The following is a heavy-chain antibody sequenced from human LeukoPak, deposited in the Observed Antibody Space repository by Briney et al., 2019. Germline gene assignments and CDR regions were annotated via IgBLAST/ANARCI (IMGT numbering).Heavy chain of an antibody. D-gene: IGHD2-21*02. J-gene: IGHJ4*02. CDR2: INHSGST. CDR3: ARDQIGGGDGS. CDR1: GGSFSGYY. Sequence: SETLSLTCAVSGGSFSGYYWSWIRQPPGKGLEWIGKINHSGSTNYNPSLKSRVTISVDTSKNQFSLKLSSVTAADTAVYYCARDQIGGGDGSWGQGTLVTVSS. V-gene: IGHV4-34*01.